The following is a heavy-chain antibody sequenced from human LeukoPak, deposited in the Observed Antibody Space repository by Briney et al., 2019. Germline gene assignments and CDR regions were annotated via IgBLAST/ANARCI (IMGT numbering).Heavy chain of an antibody. Sequence: ASVKVSCKASGYTFTGYYMHWVRQAPGQGLEWMGRINPNSGGTNYAQKFQGRVTMTRDTSISTAYMELSRLRSDDTAVYYCARDQAARARYYFDYWGQGTLVTVSS. CDR3: ARDQAARARYYFDY. J-gene: IGHJ4*02. CDR1: GYTFTGYY. V-gene: IGHV1-2*06. CDR2: INPNSGGT. D-gene: IGHD6-6*01.